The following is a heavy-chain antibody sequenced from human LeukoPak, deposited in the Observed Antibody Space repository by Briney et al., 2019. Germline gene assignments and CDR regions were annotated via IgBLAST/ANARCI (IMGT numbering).Heavy chain of an antibody. Sequence: GGSLRLSCAASGFTFDDYTMHWVRQAPGKGLEWVSLISWDGGSTYYADSVKGRFTISRDNSKNSLYLQMNSLRTEDTALYYGARGYGDYYYYKNVGGKGTTV. CDR1: GFTFDDYT. V-gene: IGHV3-43*01. CDR3: ARGYGDYYYYKNV. J-gene: IGHJ6*03. D-gene: IGHD4-17*01. CDR2: ISWDGGST.